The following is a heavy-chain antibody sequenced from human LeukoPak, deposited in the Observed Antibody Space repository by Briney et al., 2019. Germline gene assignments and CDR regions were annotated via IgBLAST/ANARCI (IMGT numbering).Heavy chain of an antibody. CDR1: GYTFTSYG. CDR3: ARDERVRSLEWLSYKGTHFDY. D-gene: IGHD3-3*01. J-gene: IGHJ4*02. CDR2: ISAYNGNT. V-gene: IGHV1-18*01. Sequence: ASVKVSCKASGYTFTSYGISWVRQAPGQGLEWMGWISAYNGNTNYAQKLQGRVTMTTDTSTSTAYMELRSLRSDDTAVYYCARDERVRSLEWLSYKGTHFDYWGQGTLVTVSS.